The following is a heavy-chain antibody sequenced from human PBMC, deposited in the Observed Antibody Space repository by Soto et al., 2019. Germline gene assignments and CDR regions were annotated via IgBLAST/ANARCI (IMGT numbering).Heavy chain of an antibody. CDR3: ARAKYDYVWGSYRPAFEY. V-gene: IGHV4-34*01. Sequence: PSETLSLTCAFYVGSFSGYYWSCIRHPPGKWLEWIGEINHSGSTNYNPSLKSRVTISVDTSKNQFSLKLSSVTAADTAVYYCARAKYDYVWGSYRPAFEYWGQGTRVIVSS. J-gene: IGHJ4*02. CDR1: VGSFSGYY. D-gene: IGHD3-16*02. CDR2: INHSGST.